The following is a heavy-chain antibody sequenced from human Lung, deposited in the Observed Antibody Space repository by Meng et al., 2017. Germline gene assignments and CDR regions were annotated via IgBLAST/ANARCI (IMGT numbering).Heavy chain of an antibody. CDR3: ARGPTTMAHDFDY. Sequence: HVPLAAVGPGLFKPSGTLSPTSVVSGGSFSDYYWSWIRQPPGKGLEWIGEINHSGSTNYNPSLESRATISVDTSQNNLSLKLSSVTAADSAVYYCARGPTTMAHDFDYWGQGTLVTVSS. D-gene: IGHD4-11*01. J-gene: IGHJ4*02. CDR2: INHSGST. CDR1: GGSFSDYY. V-gene: IGHV4-34*01.